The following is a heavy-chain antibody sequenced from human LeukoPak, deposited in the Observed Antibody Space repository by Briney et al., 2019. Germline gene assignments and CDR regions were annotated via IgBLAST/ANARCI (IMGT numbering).Heavy chain of an antibody. V-gene: IGHV3-23*01. CDR3: AKGRADNWNDGLSRAGWSDAYYFDY. Sequence: PGGSLRLSCAASGFTFSSYAMSWVRQAPGKGLEWVSAISGSGGSTYYADSVKGRFTISRDNSKNTLYLQMNSLRAEDTAVYYCAKGRADNWNDGLSRAGWSDAYYFDYWGQGTLVTVSS. D-gene: IGHD1-1*01. CDR2: ISGSGGST. CDR1: GFTFSSYA. J-gene: IGHJ4*02.